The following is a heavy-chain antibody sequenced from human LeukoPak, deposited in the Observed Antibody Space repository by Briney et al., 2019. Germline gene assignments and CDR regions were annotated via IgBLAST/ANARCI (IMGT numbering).Heavy chain of an antibody. CDR2: IYSGGST. D-gene: IGHD4-11*01. V-gene: IGHV3-66*01. J-gene: IGHJ4*02. CDR1: GFTFSSYS. CDR3: ARDSLTTFGY. Sequence: GGSLRLSCAASGFTFSSYSMHWVRQAPGKGLEWVSGIYSGGSTNYADSVKGRFTISRDSSKNTLYLQMNSLRAEDTAVYYCARDSLTTFGYWGQGTLVTVSS.